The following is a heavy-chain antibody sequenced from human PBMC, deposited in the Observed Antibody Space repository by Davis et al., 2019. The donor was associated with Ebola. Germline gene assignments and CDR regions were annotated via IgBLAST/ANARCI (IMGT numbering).Heavy chain of an antibody. CDR3: TGRYGSGSYPLIY. CDR1: RFTFSGSA. CDR2: IRSKANSYAT. V-gene: IGHV3-73*01. Sequence: GESLKISCAASRFTFSGSAMHWVRQASGKGLEWVGRIRSKANSYATAYAASVKGRFTISRDDSKNTAYLQMNSLKTEDTAVYYCTGRYGSGSYPLIYWGQGTLVTVSS. D-gene: IGHD3-10*01. J-gene: IGHJ4*02.